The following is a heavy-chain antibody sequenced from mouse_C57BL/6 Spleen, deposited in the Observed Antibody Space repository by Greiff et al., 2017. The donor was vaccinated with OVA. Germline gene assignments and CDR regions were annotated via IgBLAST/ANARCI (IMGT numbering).Heavy chain of an antibody. CDR2: ISSGGSYT. D-gene: IGHD2-12*01. CDR1: GFTFSSYG. CDR3: ARQGLYYSAYFDY. J-gene: IGHJ2*01. Sequence: EVKLVESGGDLVKPGGSLKLSCAASGFTFSSYGMSWVRQTPDKRLEWVATISSGGSYTYYPDSVKGRFTISRDNAKNTLYLQMSSLKSEDTAMYYGARQGLYYSAYFDYWGQGTTLTVSS. V-gene: IGHV5-6*02.